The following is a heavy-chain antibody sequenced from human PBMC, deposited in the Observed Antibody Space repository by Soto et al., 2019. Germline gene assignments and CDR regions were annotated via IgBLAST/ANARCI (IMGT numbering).Heavy chain of an antibody. Sequence: EVQVLESGGGLVQPGGSLRLSCAATGFTFSDFAMSWVRQAPGKGLEWVSRIYGGGNGPHYADSVKGRVTISRENSKKTLYLQMNSLRAEDKAVYYCEKMEGMDPWAYSLDYWGQGTLVTVSS. V-gene: IGHV3-23*03. J-gene: IGHJ4*02. D-gene: IGHD2-2*03. CDR1: GFTFSDFA. CDR3: EKMEGMDPWAYSLDY. CDR2: IYGGGNGP.